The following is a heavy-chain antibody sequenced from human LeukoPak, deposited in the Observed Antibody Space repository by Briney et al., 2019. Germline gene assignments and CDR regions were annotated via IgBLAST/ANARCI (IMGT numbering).Heavy chain of an antibody. CDR1: GFTFSDYY. J-gene: IGHJ4*02. V-gene: IGHV3-11*04. CDR2: ISSRGDPT. CDR3: ARKRPNYVDS. Sequence: PGGSLRLSCAASGFTFSDYYMTWIRQTPGQGLEWVSFISSRGDPTFYADSVKGRFTMSRDNAKNSLYLQMNSLRAEDTAVYYCARKRPNYVDSWGQGTLVTVSS.